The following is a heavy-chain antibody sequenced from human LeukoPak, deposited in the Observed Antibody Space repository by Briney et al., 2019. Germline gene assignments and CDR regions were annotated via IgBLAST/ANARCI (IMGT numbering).Heavy chain of an antibody. CDR1: GFTFSSYS. D-gene: IGHD2-15*01. V-gene: IGHV3-21*01. J-gene: IGHJ6*03. CDR3: ARVRLLAGRYYYMDV. Sequence: PGGSLRLSCAASGFTFSSYSMNWVRQAPGKGLEWVSSISSSSSYIYYADSVKGRFTISRDNAKNSLYLQMNSLRAEDTAVYYCARVRLLAGRYYYMDVWGKGTTVTISS. CDR2: ISSSSSYI.